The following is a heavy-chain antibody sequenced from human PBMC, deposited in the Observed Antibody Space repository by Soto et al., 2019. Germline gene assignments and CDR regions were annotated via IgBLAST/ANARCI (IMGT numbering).Heavy chain of an antibody. V-gene: IGHV4-30-4*01. D-gene: IGHD6-25*01. Sequence: SETLSLTCTVSGDSLSSGDYYWSCIRQPPGKGLEWIGYITYSGFTYNNPSLKSRLSISVDTSKNQFSLRLSSVTAADTAVFYCARGTRIASAGYYFDFWGPGTLVTVSS. CDR1: GDSLSSGDYY. CDR3: ARGTRIASAGYYFDF. CDR2: ITYSGFT. J-gene: IGHJ4*02.